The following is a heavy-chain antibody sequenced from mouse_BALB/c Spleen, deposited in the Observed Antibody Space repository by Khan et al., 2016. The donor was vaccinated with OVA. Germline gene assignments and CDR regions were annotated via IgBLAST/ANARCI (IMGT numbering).Heavy chain of an antibody. V-gene: IGHV1S137*01. J-gene: IGHJ3*01. CDR2: ISTYYGDA. Sequence: QVQLQQSGAELVRPGVSVKISCKGSGYTFTDYAMPWVKQSHATSLEWIGGISTYYGDADYNQKVKGKATMTVDKSSSTAYMELARRNSEDSASDCWARGGGNSRFAYWGHGTLVTVSA. CDR3: ARGGGNSRFAY. CDR1: GYTFTDYA. D-gene: IGHD2-1*01.